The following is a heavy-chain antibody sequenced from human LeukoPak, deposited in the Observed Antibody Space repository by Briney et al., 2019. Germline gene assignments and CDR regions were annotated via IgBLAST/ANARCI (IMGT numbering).Heavy chain of an antibody. V-gene: IGHV1-24*01. CDR1: GYTLTELS. CDR2: FDPEDGET. J-gene: IGHJ6*03. Sequence: ASVKVSCKVSGYTLTELSMHWVRQAPGKELEWMGGFDPEDGETIYAQKFQGRVTMTEDTSTDTAYMELSSLRSEDTAVYYCATLAEGYYYYMDVWGKGTTVTVSS. CDR3: ATLAEGYYYYMDV.